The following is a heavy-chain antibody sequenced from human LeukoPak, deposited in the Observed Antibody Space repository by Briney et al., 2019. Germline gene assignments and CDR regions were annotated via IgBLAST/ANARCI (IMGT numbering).Heavy chain of an antibody. Sequence: GESLKISCKGSGYSFTSYWISWVRQMPGRGLEWMGIIHPGDSDTRYSPSFQGQVTISADKSISTAYLQWSSLKASDTAMYYCASGRFRNYGGKVYYYYGMDVWGQGTTVTVSS. V-gene: IGHV5-51*01. D-gene: IGHD4/OR15-4a*01. J-gene: IGHJ6*02. CDR1: GYSFTSYW. CDR3: ASGRFRNYGGKVYYYYGMDV. CDR2: IHPGDSDT.